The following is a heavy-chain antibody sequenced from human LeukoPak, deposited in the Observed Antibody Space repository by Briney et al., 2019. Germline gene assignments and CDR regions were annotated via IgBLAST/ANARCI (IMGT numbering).Heavy chain of an antibody. CDR1: GFTFSSYS. CDR2: ISSSSSYI. D-gene: IGHD6-13*01. J-gene: IGHJ5*02. V-gene: IGHV3-21*01. Sequence: PGGSLRLSCAASGFTFSSYSMNWVRQAPGKGLEWVSSISSSSSYIYYADSVKGRFTISRDNAKNSLYLQMNSLRAEDTAVYYCARDPNAYSSSENWFDPWGQGTLVTVSS. CDR3: ARDPNAYSSSENWFDP.